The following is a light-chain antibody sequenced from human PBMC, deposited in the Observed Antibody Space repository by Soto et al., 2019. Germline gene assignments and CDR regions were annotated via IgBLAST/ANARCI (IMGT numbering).Light chain of an antibody. CDR2: GAS. CDR3: QQYGSSLIT. CDR1: QSASSSN. Sequence: EIALTQSPGTLSLSPGERATLSCRASQSASSSNLAWYQQKLGQAPRLLIYGASSRATGIPDRFSGSGSGTDFTLTISRLEPEDFAVYYCQQYGSSLITFGQGTRLEIK. V-gene: IGKV3-20*01. J-gene: IGKJ5*01.